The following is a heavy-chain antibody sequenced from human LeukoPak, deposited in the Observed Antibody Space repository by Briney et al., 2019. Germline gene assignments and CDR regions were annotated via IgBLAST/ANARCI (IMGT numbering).Heavy chain of an antibody. V-gene: IGHV1-2*06. Sequence: ASVNVSCTASGYTFTGYYIHWVRQAPGQGLEWMGRINPNSGGTNYAQKFQGRVTMTRDTSISTAYMELSRLRSDDTAVYYCTRDRDGSALRFDPWGQGTLVTVSS. J-gene: IGHJ5*02. CDR3: TRDRDGSALRFDP. D-gene: IGHD5-24*01. CDR1: GYTFTGYY. CDR2: INPNSGGT.